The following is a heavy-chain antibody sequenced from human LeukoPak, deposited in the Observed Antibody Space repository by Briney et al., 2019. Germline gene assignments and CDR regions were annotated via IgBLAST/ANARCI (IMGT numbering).Heavy chain of an antibody. D-gene: IGHD3-10*01. Sequence: SETLSLTCTVSGGSISSYYWSWVRQPPGKGLEWIGYIYYSGSTNYNPSLKSRVTISVDTSKNQFSLKLSSVTAADTAVYYCARHGITIVGDYYYYGMDVWGQGTTVTVSS. J-gene: IGHJ6*02. CDR2: IYYSGST. CDR3: ARHGITIVGDYYYYGMDV. CDR1: GGSISSYY. V-gene: IGHV4-59*08.